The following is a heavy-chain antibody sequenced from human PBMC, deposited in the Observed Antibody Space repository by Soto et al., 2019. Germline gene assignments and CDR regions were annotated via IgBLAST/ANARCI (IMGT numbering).Heavy chain of an antibody. CDR3: ARDGRGYLDNWSYAHYDY. CDR1: GGTFSSYT. J-gene: IGHJ4*02. Sequence: QVQLVQSGAEVKKPGSSVKVSCKASGGTFSSYTISWVRQAPGQGLEWMGRIIPILGIANYAQKFKGRVTITADKSTSTAYMELSSLRSEDTAVYYCARDGRGYLDNWSYAHYDYWGQGTLVTVSS. CDR2: IIPILGIA. D-gene: IGHD1-7*01. V-gene: IGHV1-69*08.